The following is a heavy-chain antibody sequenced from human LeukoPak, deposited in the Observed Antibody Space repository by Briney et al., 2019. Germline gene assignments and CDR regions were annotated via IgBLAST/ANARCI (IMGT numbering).Heavy chain of an antibody. CDR1: GFTFDDYA. Sequence: GGSLRLSCAASGFTFDDYAMHWVRQAPGKGLEWVSGISWNSGSIGYADSVKGRFTISRDNAKNSLYLQMNSLRAEDTALYYCAKYGGEWGQGTLVTVSS. CDR3: AKYGGE. V-gene: IGHV3-9*01. CDR2: ISWNSGSI. J-gene: IGHJ4*02.